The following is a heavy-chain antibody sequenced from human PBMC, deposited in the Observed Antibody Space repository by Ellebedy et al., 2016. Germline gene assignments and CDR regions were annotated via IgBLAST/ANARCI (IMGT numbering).Heavy chain of an antibody. J-gene: IGHJ4*02. V-gene: IGHV3-23*01. CDR3: RVGHYSNV. CDR1: GFPFSKFL. Sequence: GGSLRLXXAVSGFPFSKFLMSWVRQAPGKGLEWVSTISVRGDTAFFADSVRCRFTISRDNSEYMLYLQMNSLRGEDTAVYYCRVGHYSNVWGQGTRVTVSS. D-gene: IGHD2-15*01. CDR2: ISVRGDTA.